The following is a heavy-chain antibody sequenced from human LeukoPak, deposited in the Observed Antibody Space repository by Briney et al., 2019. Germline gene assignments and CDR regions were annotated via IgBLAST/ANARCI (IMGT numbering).Heavy chain of an antibody. D-gene: IGHD6-6*01. CDR1: GFTFDDHA. CDR2: ISWNSGTI. Sequence: GGSLRLSCAASGFTFDDHAMHWVRQAPGKGLEWVSGISWNSGTIGYADSVKGRFTISRDNAKNFVFLQMNSLRAEDTALYYCAKDIRATSIAAPDFWGQGTLVTVSS. CDR3: AKDIRATSIAAPDF. V-gene: IGHV3-9*01. J-gene: IGHJ4*02.